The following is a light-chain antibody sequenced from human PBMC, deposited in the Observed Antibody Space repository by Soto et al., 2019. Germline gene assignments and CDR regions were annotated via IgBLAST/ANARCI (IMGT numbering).Light chain of an antibody. CDR1: QSISSW. J-gene: IGKJ1*01. V-gene: IGKV1-5*01. CDR3: LQFYNFSWT. Sequence: DIQLTQSPSTLSASVGDRVTIACRASQSISSWLAWYQQKPGKAPKLLIYDASSLEGGVPSRFSGSGSGTDFTLTISRLQPEDFATYYCLQFYNFSWTFGQGTKVDIK. CDR2: DAS.